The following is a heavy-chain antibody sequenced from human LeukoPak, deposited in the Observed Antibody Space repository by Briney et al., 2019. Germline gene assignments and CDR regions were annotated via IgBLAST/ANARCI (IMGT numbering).Heavy chain of an antibody. CDR3: AKDQRWESPHYLDS. V-gene: IGHV3-7*03. CDR2: MNKDGSEK. J-gene: IGHJ4*02. D-gene: IGHD1-26*01. Sequence: GALGLSLAASGFLFSNYWVGWGRPAPGKRAEGVANMNKDGSEKYYADSVKGRFTISRDNARNSVYLQTNSLRDEDTAVYYCAKDQRWESPHYLDSWGQGTLVTVSS. CDR1: GFLFSNYW.